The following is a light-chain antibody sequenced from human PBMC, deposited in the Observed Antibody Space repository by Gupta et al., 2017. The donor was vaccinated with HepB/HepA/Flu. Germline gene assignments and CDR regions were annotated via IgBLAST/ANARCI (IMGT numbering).Light chain of an antibody. CDR2: GNS. J-gene: IGLJ3*02. Sequence: QSVLTQPPSVSAAPGQRVTLSCPASSSNIGTRYDVHWYQQLPGTAPKLLIYGNSNRPSGVPDRFSGSKSGTSASLAITGLQGEDEADYYCQSYDSSLSAWVFGGGTKLTVL. CDR1: SSNIGTRYD. CDR3: QSYDSSLSAWV. V-gene: IGLV1-40*01.